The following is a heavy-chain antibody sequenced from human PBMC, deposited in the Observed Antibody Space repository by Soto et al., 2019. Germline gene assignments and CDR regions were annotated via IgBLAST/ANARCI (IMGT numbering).Heavy chain of an antibody. CDR1: GFTFTNHH. D-gene: IGHD5-12*01. CDR2: INVDGGET. J-gene: IGHJ4*02. V-gene: IGHV3-7*05. CDR3: ARDRTVAR. Sequence: VQLVESGGGLVQPGGSLRLSCVAFGFTFTNHHMTWVRQAPGKGLEWVANINVDGGETYYADSVRGRFTISRDNAYNSLSLQMNSLRAEDTGTYYCARDRTVARWGQGTLVIVSS.